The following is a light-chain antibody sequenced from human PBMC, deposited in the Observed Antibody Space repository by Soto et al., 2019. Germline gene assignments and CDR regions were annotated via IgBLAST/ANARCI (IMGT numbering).Light chain of an antibody. CDR2: DAS. V-gene: IGKV3-11*01. CDR1: QSVNSY. J-gene: IGKJ3*01. Sequence: EVVLTQSPATLSLSPGERATLSCRASQSVNSYLAWYQQKPGQPPRLLIYDASNRATGIPARFSGSGSGTDFTLTISSLEPEDFAVYYCQQRAGFTFGPGTKVDIK. CDR3: QQRAGFT.